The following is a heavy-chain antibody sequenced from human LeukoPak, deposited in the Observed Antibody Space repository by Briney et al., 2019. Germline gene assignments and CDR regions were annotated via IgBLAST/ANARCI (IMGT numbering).Heavy chain of an antibody. Sequence: GGSLRLSCAASGFTFNNYAMNWVRQAPGKGLEWVSSISGGGETTYYADSAKGRFTISRDNSQNTFYLQMNSLRAEDTAVYYCARDYADYVGYFFFDYWGQETLVTVSS. J-gene: IGHJ4*02. CDR2: ISGGGETT. CDR3: ARDYADYVGYFFFDY. V-gene: IGHV3-23*01. D-gene: IGHD4-17*01. CDR1: GFTFNNYA.